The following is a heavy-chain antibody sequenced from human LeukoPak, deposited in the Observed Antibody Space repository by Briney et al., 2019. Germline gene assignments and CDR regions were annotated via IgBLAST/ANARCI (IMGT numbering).Heavy chain of an antibody. D-gene: IGHD2-2*01. CDR1: GYAFTNFG. CDR2: ITTYNGNT. CDR3: ARRDSSSSSCHYYYYYMDV. V-gene: IGHV1-18*01. J-gene: IGHJ6*02. Sequence: GASVNVSCKASGYAFTNFGISWVRQAPGQGLEWLGWITTYNGNTNYAQKVQDRVTMTSDTSTSTAYMELRSLTSDDTAVYYCARRDSSSSSCHYYYYYMDVWGQGTTVTVSS.